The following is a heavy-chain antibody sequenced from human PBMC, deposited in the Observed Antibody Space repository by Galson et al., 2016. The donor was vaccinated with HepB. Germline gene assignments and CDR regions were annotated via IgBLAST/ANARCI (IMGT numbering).Heavy chain of an antibody. CDR3: AREGVGIAVAATAFDY. CDR2: ISSSGTTI. J-gene: IGHJ4*02. CDR1: GFTFSRYE. D-gene: IGHD6-19*01. Sequence: SLRLSCAASGFTFSRYEMNWVRQAPGKGLEWVSYISSSGTTIYYANSGKGRFTISRDNAKNPLHLQMDTLRGEDTAVYYCAREGVGIAVAATAFDYWGQGTLVTVSS. V-gene: IGHV3-48*03.